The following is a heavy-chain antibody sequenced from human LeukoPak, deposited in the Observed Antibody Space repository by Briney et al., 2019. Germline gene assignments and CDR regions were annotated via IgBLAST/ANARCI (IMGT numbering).Heavy chain of an antibody. V-gene: IGHV3-30*04. CDR3: ARVGYATVVTRYYYMDV. D-gene: IGHD4-23*01. CDR2: ISYDGSNK. CDR1: GFTFSSYA. J-gene: IGHJ6*03. Sequence: GRSLRLSCAASGFTFSSYAMHWVRQAPGKGLEWVAVISYDGSNKYYADSVKGRFTISRDNAKNSLYLQMNSLRAEDTAVYYCARVGYATVVTRYYYMDVWGKGTTVTVSS.